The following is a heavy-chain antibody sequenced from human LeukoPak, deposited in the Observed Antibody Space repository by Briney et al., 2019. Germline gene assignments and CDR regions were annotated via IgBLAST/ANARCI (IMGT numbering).Heavy chain of an antibody. D-gene: IGHD6-25*01. CDR2: IYYSGSN. Sequence: SEALSLTCTVSGGSISSYYWSWIRQPPGKGLEWIGYIYYSGSNNYNPSLKSRVTISVDTSKNQFSLKLSSVTAAATAVYYCARGGSGGSTSGAGFAPGARGPRVPVSS. V-gene: IGHV4-59*01. CDR1: GGSISSYY. J-gene: IGHJ5*02. CDR3: ARGGSGGSTSGAGFAP.